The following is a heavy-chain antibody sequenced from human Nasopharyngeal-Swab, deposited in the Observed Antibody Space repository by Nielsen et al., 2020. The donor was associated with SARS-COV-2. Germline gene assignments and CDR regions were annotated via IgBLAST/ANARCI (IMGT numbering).Heavy chain of an antibody. CDR3: AKDSYPGWFDP. CDR1: GFTFSSYA. Sequence: GGSLRLSCTASGFTFSSYAMSWVRQAPGKGLEWVSAISGSGGSTYYTDSVKGRFTISRDNSKNTLYLQMNSLRAEDTAVYYCAKDSYPGWFDPWGQGTLVTVSS. V-gene: IGHV3-23*01. J-gene: IGHJ5*02. CDR2: ISGSGGST.